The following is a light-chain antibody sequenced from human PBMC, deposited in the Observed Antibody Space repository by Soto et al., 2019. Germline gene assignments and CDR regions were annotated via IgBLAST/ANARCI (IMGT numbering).Light chain of an antibody. J-gene: IGKJ2*01. V-gene: IGKV3-15*01. CDR3: QQYYNWPAYT. Sequence: IVMTQSPVTLSVSPGERVTLSCRASETVRTNLAWFQQKPGQTPRLLIFGASTRATGIPTRFTGSLSETEFTLTIDSLQSEDLAVYYCQQYYNWPAYTFGQGTKLEI. CDR2: GAS. CDR1: ETVRTN.